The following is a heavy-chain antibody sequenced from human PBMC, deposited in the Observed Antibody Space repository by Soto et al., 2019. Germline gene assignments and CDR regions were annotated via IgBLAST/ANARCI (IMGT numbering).Heavy chain of an antibody. J-gene: IGHJ5*02. CDR2: INPHNGVT. CDR1: GYTFTDYY. CDR3: ARGALTVANWFDP. V-gene: IGHV1-2*02. Sequence: QVQLVQSGAEVKKPGASVKVSCKASGYTFTDYYINWVRQAPGQGLEWMGWINPHNGVTNYAQKFQGRVTMTRDTSISTAYMDLGRLRFDDTALYYCARGALTVANWFDPWGQGTQVTVSS. D-gene: IGHD6-19*01.